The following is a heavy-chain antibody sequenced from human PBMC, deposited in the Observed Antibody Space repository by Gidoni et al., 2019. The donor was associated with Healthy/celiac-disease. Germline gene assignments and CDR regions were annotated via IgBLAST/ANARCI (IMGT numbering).Heavy chain of an antibody. D-gene: IGHD5-18*01. CDR2: MNPNSGNT. Sequence: QVQLVQSGAEVKKPGASVKVYCKASGYTFPSYDINWVRQATGQGLEWMGWMNPNSGNTGYAQKFQGRVTMTRNTSISTAYMELSSLRSEDTAVYYCATVCYGCRPYYGMDVWGQGTTVTVSS. V-gene: IGHV1-8*01. CDR3: ATVCYGCRPYYGMDV. J-gene: IGHJ6*02. CDR1: GYTFPSYD.